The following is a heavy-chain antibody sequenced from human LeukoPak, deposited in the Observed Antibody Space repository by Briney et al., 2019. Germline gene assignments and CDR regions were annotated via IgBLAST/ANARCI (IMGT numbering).Heavy chain of an antibody. Sequence: GGSLRLSCAASGFIFNNYGMHWVRQAPGKGLEYVSVINTDGRITYYADSVKGRFTISRDNSKNTVYLQMDSLRGEDMAVYYCTRDGGSFCDFDYWGQGALVTVSS. CDR1: GFIFNNYG. D-gene: IGHD1-26*01. V-gene: IGHV3-64*02. J-gene: IGHJ4*02. CDR3: TRDGGSFCDFDY. CDR2: INTDGRIT.